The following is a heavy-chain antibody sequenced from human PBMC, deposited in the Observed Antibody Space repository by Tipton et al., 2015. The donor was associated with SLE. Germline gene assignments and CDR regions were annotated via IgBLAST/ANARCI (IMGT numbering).Heavy chain of an antibody. Sequence: QSGPEVKKPGASVKVSCKASGYTFTGYYMHWVRQAPGQGLEWMGWISAYNGNTNYAQKLQGRVTMTTDTSTSTAYMELRSLRSDDTAVYYCAIVVVVAARVGWFDPWGQGTLVTVSS. CDR1: GYTFTGYY. D-gene: IGHD2-15*01. V-gene: IGHV1-18*04. CDR2: ISAYNGNT. J-gene: IGHJ5*02. CDR3: AIVVVVAARVGWFDP.